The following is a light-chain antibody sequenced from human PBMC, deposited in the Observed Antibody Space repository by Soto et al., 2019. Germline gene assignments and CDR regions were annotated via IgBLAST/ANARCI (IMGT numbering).Light chain of an antibody. CDR3: QQSHTPPLT. Sequence: DIQMTQSPSPLSASVGDRVTVTCRASQSISRYLNWYQQKPGNAPKLLIYAASNLQSGVPSRFSGSGSGTDFTLTIGSLHPEDFATYFCQQSHTPPLTFGGGTKVEIK. J-gene: IGKJ4*01. CDR2: AAS. CDR1: QSISRY. V-gene: IGKV1-39*01.